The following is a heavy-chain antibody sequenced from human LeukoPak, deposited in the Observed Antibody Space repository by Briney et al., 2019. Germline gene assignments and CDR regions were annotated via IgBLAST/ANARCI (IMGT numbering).Heavy chain of an antibody. J-gene: IGHJ4*02. CDR3: ASSYYDSSSPDY. V-gene: IGHV3-7*01. CDR2: IKQDGSEK. D-gene: IGHD3-22*01. CDR1: GFSLSNYW. Sequence: GGSLRLSCAASGFSLSNYWMNWVRQAPGKGLEWVANIKQDGSEKNYVDSVKGRFSISRDNAKNSLILQMNSLRAEDTAVYYCASSYYDSSSPDYWGQGSLVTVSS.